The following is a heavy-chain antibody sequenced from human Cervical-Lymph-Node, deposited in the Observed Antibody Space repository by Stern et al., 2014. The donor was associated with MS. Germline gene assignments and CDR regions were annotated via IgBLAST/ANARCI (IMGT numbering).Heavy chain of an antibody. CDR1: GFTFGSYG. V-gene: IGHV3-33*01. D-gene: IGHD6-19*01. CDR3: ARDPLAVDSSGWFFDL. CDR2: IRDDGSER. J-gene: IGHJ2*01. Sequence: VQLVQSGGGVVQPGRSLRLSCAASGFTFGSYGMCWVRQAPGKGLEWVATIRDDGSERDYGESVKGRFTISRDNSKNTLYLQMNSLRAEDTAVYYCARDPLAVDSSGWFFDLWGRGTLVTVSS.